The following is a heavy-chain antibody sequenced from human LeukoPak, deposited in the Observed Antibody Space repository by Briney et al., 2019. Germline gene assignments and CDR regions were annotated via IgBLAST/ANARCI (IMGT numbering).Heavy chain of an antibody. CDR3: AKDIQSHKTFGVVIYYFDY. CDR1: GFTFSSYG. J-gene: IGHJ4*02. D-gene: IGHD3-3*01. V-gene: IGHV3-30*02. CDR2: IRYDGSNK. Sequence: GGSLRLSCAASGFTFSSYGMHWVRQAPGKGLEWVAFIRYDGSNKYYADSVKGRFTISRDNSKNTLYLQMNSLRAEDTAVYYCAKDIQSHKTFGVVIYYFDYWGQGTLVTVSS.